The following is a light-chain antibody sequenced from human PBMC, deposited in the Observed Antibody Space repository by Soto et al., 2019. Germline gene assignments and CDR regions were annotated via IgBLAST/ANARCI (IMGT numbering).Light chain of an antibody. CDR3: LSGHSRP. Sequence: DIQITQSPSSVSASVVDRVTITCRASQGLSSYLAWYQQKPGKAPKLLIYAASNLQSGVPSRFSGSGSGTDFTLTISSLQPEDFATYFCLSGHSRPFGGGTKVDIK. CDR1: QGLSSY. CDR2: AAS. J-gene: IGKJ4*01. V-gene: IGKV1-12*02.